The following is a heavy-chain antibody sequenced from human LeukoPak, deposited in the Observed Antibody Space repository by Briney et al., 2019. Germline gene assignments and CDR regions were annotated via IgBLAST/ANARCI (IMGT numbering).Heavy chain of an antibody. V-gene: IGHV1-69*13. Sequence: SVKVSCTASGGTFSSYAISWVRQAPGQGLEWMGGIIPIFGTANYAQKFQGRVTITADESTSTAYMELSSLRSEDTAVYYCARGLRLRFLEWLLYYWGQGTLVTVSS. CDR1: GGTFSSYA. CDR2: IIPIFGTA. D-gene: IGHD3-3*01. CDR3: ARGLRLRFLEWLLYY. J-gene: IGHJ4*02.